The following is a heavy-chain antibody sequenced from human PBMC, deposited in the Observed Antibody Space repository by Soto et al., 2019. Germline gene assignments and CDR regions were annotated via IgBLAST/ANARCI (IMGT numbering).Heavy chain of an antibody. CDR1: GGTFSSVS. Sequence: QVQLVQSGAEVKKPGSSVKVSCKASGGTFSSVSFSWVRQAPGQGLEWMGGIIPMFDTPIYAQKFQDRVTITADESTSTAYMQLSSLRSGDTAVYYCARSGGLDRDFNYWGQGSRVTVSS. J-gene: IGHJ4*02. D-gene: IGHD2-15*01. CDR2: IIPMFDTP. CDR3: ARSGGLDRDFNY. V-gene: IGHV1-69*12.